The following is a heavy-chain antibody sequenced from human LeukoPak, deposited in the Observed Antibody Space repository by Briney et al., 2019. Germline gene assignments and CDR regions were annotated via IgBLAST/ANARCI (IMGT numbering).Heavy chain of an antibody. CDR2: IYYSGST. CDR1: GGSISSGGYY. Sequence: PSQTLSLTCTVSGGSISSGGYYWSWIRQHPGKGLEWIGYIYYSGSTYYNPSLKSRVTISVDTSKNQFSLKLSSVTAADTAVYYCARVAVNSGSYDGVHFDHWGQGTLVTVSS. V-gene: IGHV4-31*03. CDR3: ARVAVNSGSYDGVHFDH. J-gene: IGHJ4*02. D-gene: IGHD3-10*01.